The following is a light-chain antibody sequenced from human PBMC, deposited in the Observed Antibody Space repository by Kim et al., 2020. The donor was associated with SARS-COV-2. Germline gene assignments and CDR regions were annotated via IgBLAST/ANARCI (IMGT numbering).Light chain of an antibody. V-gene: IGLV3-1*01. J-gene: IGLJ2*01. CDR2: QDT. CDR1: NLGNRY. Sequence: SYELTQPPSVSVSPRQTATITCSGSNLGNRYVSWYRQRPGQSPVLVIYQDTKRPSGIPERFSGSNSGNTATLTVSGTQTMDEADYYCQAWDSGTAVFGGGTQLTVL. CDR3: QAWDSGTAV.